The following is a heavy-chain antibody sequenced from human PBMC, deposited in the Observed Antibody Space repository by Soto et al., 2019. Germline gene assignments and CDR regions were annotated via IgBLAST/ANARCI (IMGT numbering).Heavy chain of an antibody. V-gene: IGHV2-26*01. CDR1: GFSLSNARMG. J-gene: IGHJ4*02. D-gene: IGHD2-2*01. Sequence: SGPTLVNPTETLTLTCTVSGFSLSNARMGVSWIRQPPGKALEWLAHIFSNDEKSYSTSLKSRLTISKDTSKSQVVLTMTNMDPVDTPTYYCARVSGYCSSTSCYKGFDYWGQGTLVTVSS. CDR2: IFSNDEK. CDR3: ARVSGYCSSTSCYKGFDY.